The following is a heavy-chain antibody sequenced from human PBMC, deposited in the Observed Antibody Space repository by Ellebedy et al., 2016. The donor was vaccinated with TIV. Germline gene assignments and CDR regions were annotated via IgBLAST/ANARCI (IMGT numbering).Heavy chain of an antibody. Sequence: GESLKISCAASGFSFSTYGMHWVRQAPDKGLEWVAVIWYDGNNKYYAESVKGRFTISRDNSKNTLFLQMNSLRAEDTALYYCARDPLGRAVPGSFDYWGQGTLVTVSS. J-gene: IGHJ4*02. D-gene: IGHD6-19*01. CDR2: IWYDGNNK. CDR3: ARDPLGRAVPGSFDY. V-gene: IGHV3-33*01. CDR1: GFSFSTYG.